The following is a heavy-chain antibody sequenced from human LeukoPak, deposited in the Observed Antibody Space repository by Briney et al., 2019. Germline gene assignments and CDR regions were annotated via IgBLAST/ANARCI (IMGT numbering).Heavy chain of an antibody. J-gene: IGHJ4*02. V-gene: IGHV3-30*03. D-gene: IGHD2-15*01. CDR1: GFTFSSYG. CDR2: ISYDGSNK. CDR3: ARLGSGLDY. Sequence: GRSLRLSCAASGFTFSSYGMHWVRQAPGKGLEWVAVISYDGSNKYYADSVKGRFTISRDNSKNALYLQMNSLRAEDTAVYYCARLGSGLDYWGQGTLVTVSS.